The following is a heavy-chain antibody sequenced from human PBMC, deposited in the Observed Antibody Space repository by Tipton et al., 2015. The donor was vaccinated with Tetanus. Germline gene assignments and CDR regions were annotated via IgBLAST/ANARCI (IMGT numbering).Heavy chain of an antibody. Sequence: QLVQSGAEVKKPGASVKVSCKASGYTFTGYYMHWVRQAPGQGLEWMGWINPNSGGTNYAQKFQGRVTMTRDTSISTAYMELSRLRSDDTAVYYCAREGYCRGGSCFWGGMDVWGQGTTVTVSS. V-gene: IGHV1-2*02. J-gene: IGHJ6*02. D-gene: IGHD2-15*01. CDR2: INPNSGGT. CDR3: AREGYCRGGSCFWGGMDV. CDR1: GYTFTGYY.